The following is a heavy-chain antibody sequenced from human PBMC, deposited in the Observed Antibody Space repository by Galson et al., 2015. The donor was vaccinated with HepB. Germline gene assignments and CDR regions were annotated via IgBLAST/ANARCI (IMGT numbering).Heavy chain of an antibody. CDR2: ISNDGTSK. CDR1: GFSITNYA. Sequence: SLRLSCAASGFSITNYAMHWVRQAPGKGLDWVAVISNDGTSKSYADSVKGRFTISRDTSKNTLLLHMDSLRAEDTALFYCAREEETYNYDSSGYLNLDFWGLGTLVTVSS. J-gene: IGHJ4*02. V-gene: IGHV3-30*04. D-gene: IGHD3-22*01. CDR3: AREEETYNYDSSGYLNLDF.